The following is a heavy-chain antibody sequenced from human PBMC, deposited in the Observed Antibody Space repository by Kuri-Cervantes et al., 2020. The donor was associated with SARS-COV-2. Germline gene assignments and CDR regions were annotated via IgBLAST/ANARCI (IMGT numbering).Heavy chain of an antibody. V-gene: IGHV1-8*01. CDR3: ARSITIFGVVIITRYYFDY. CDR2: MNPNSGNT. Sequence: ASVKVSCKAPGYTFTSYDINWVRQATGQGLEWMGWMNPNSGNTGYAQKFQGRVTMTRNTSISTAYMELSSLRSEDTAVYYCARSITIFGVVIITRYYFDYWGQGTLVTVSS. CDR1: GYTFTSYD. D-gene: IGHD3-3*01. J-gene: IGHJ4*02.